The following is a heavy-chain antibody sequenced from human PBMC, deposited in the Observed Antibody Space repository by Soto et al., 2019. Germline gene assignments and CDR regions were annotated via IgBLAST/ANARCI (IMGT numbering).Heavy chain of an antibody. CDR3: ARSSAARGVMYYFDY. CDR1: GGSISSYY. D-gene: IGHD3-16*01. Sequence: QVQLQESGPGLVKPSETLSLTCTVSGGSISSYYWSWIRQPAGKGLEWIGRIYTSGSTNYNPSLTSRVTMSVDTSKNQFSLKLSSVTAADTAVYYCARSSAARGVMYYFDYWGQGTLVTVSS. V-gene: IGHV4-4*07. J-gene: IGHJ4*02. CDR2: IYTSGST.